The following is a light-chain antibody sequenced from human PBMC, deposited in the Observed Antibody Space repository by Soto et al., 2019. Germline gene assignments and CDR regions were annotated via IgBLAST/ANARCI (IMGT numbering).Light chain of an antibody. J-gene: IGKJ1*01. V-gene: IGKV3-20*01. CDR1: QSVSSSN. CDR2: GAS. CDR3: QQYGNSPAT. Sequence: DIVLTQSPGTLSLSPGERATLSCRASQSVSSSNLAWYQQKPGQAPRLLIYGASSRATGIPDRFSGSGSGTDFTLTINRLEPEDFAVYYCQQYGNSPATFGQGTKVDIK.